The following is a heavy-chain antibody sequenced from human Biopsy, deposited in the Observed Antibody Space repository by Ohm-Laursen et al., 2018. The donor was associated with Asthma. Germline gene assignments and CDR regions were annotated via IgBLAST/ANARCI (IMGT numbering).Heavy chain of an antibody. CDR1: GYTFINYA. V-gene: IGHV1-3*01. CDR2: INAANGNT. Sequence: AAPVKVSCKASGYTFINYAIHWVRQAPGHSLEWMGWINAANGNTKYSQKFQGRLTISRDTSASTAYMDLSSLRSEDTAVYYCARTYFDFLTGQVHDAFAMWGQGTMVTVSS. CDR3: ARTYFDFLTGQVHDAFAM. J-gene: IGHJ3*02. D-gene: IGHD3-9*01.